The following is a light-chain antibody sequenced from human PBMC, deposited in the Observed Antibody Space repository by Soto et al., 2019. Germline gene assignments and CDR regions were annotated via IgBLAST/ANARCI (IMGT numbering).Light chain of an antibody. CDR3: HQYGSSPRT. CDR1: QSVSSSC. CDR2: GAS. V-gene: IGKV3-20*01. J-gene: IGKJ1*01. Sequence: EIVLTQSPGTLSLSPGERATLSCRASQSVSSSCLAWYQQKPGQAPRLLIYGASSRATGIPDRFSGSGSGTDFTLTISRLEPEDFALYYCHQYGSSPRTFVQGTKVEIK.